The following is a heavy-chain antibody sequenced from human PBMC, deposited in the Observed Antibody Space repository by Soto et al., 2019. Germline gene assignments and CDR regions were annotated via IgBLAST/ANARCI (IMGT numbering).Heavy chain of an antibody. CDR3: VRDWRAKDC. CDR2: INNDGSTT. CDR1: GFTFSRYW. J-gene: IGHJ4*02. Sequence: EVQLVESGGGLVQPRGSLRLSCAASGFTFSRYWMHWVRQPPGKGLVWVSRINNDGSTTIYADSVKGRFTISRDNAKNTLYLEMNSLRTEDTAVYYCVRDWRAKDCWGQGTLVTVSS. V-gene: IGHV3-74*01. D-gene: IGHD3-3*01.